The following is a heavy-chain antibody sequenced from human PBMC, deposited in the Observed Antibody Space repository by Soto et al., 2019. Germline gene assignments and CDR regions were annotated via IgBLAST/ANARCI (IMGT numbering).Heavy chain of an antibody. V-gene: IGHV1-69*13. D-gene: IGHD6-6*01. CDR1: GGTFGSYA. J-gene: IGHJ5*02. CDR3: ARSITGSSPAGGWFDP. Sequence: ASVKVSCKASGGTFGSYAISWVRQAPGQGLEWMGGIIPIFGTANYAQKFQGRVTITADESTSTAYMELRSLRSDDTAVYYCARSITGSSPAGGWFDPWGQGTLVTVSS. CDR2: IIPIFGTA.